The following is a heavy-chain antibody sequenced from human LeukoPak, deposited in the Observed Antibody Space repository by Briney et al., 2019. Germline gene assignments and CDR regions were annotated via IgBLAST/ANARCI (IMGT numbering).Heavy chain of an antibody. CDR1: GGTFISYA. J-gene: IGHJ4*02. Sequence: SVKVSCKASGGTFISYAISWVRQAPGQGLEWMGGIIPIFGTVNYAQKFQGRVTITADESTSTAYMELSSLRFEDTAVYYCARFVRGHFDYWGQGTLVTVSS. D-gene: IGHD3-10*01. CDR3: ARFVRGHFDY. CDR2: IIPIFGTV. V-gene: IGHV1-69*13.